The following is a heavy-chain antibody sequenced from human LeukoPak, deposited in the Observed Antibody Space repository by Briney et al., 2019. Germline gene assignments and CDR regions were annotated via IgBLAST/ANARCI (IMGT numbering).Heavy chain of an antibody. J-gene: IGHJ4*02. CDR1: GFTFTSYS. CDR2: TSDRGDYT. D-gene: IGHD1-26*01. V-gene: IGHV3-23*01. Sequence: GGSLRLSCAASGFTFTSYSMSWVRQAPGKGLEWVSGTSDRGDYTYYADSVKGRFTISRDNSKSTLYLQMNSLRAEDTALYFCAKKAQYNGNYPLNYWGQGTLVTVSS. CDR3: AKKAQYNGNYPLNY.